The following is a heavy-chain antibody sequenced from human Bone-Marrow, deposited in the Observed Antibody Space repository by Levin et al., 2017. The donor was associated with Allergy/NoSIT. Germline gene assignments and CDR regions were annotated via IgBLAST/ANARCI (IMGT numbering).Heavy chain of an antibody. D-gene: IGHD1-26*01. J-gene: IGHJ4*02. V-gene: IGHV1-69*13. Sequence: PVASVKVSCRASGGTFDTYAIAWVRQAPGQGLEWLGKITPIYDVATYAQSFQGRLTITADESTGTAYMELSSLRSEDTAVYYCTRVMVGAHFLPNFDLWGQGTQVTVSS. CDR3: TRVMVGAHFLPNFDL. CDR1: GGTFDTYA. CDR2: ITPIYDVA.